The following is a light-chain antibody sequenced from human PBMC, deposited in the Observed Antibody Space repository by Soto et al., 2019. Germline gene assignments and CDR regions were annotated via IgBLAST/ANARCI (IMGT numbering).Light chain of an antibody. J-gene: IGLJ1*01. CDR2: SNN. V-gene: IGLV1-47*02. CDR3: AAWDDSLSGYV. Sequence: QSVLSQPPSASGTPGQRVTISGSGSSSNIGNNYVYWYHQLPGTAPKLLIYSNNQRPSGVPDRFSGSKSGTSASLAISGLRSEDEADYYCAAWDDSLSGYVFGTGTKLTV. CDR1: SSNIGNNY.